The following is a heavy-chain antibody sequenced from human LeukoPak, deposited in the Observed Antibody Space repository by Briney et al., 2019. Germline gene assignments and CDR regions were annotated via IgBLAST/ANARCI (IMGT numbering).Heavy chain of an antibody. CDR1: GGSFSGYY. D-gene: IGHD5-24*01. V-gene: IGHV4-34*01. J-gene: IGHJ2*01. CDR2: INHSGST. Sequence: SETLSLTCAVYGGSFSGYYWSWIRQPPGKGLEWIGEINHSGSTNYNPSLKSRVTISVDTSKNQFSLKLSSVTAADTAVYYCARIRERYFDLWGRGTLVTVSS. CDR3: ARIRERYFDL.